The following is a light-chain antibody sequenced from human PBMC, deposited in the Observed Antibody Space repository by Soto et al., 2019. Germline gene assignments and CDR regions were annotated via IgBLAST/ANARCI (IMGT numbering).Light chain of an antibody. CDR2: DAS. J-gene: IGKJ3*01. V-gene: IGKV1-5*01. CDR3: QQYNSYGIT. CDR1: QSISSW. Sequence: DIQMTQSPSTLSASVGDRVTITCRASQSISSWLAWYQQKPGKAPKLLIYDASSLDSGVPSRFSGSGSGTEFTLTSSILQPDDFATYYCQQYNSYGITFGPGTKVDIK.